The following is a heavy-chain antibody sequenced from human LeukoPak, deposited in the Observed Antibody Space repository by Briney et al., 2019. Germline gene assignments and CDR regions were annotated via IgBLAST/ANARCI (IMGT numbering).Heavy chain of an antibody. Sequence: GGSLRLSCVASVFTVSTDYMRCVRQAPGKGVGWVSLIYSGGSTYYADSVKGRFTISRDNSKNPLYLQMNRLRAEDTAVYYCARGKGGSSPFDHWGQGTLVTVSS. CDR1: VFTVSTDY. CDR2: IYSGGST. J-gene: IGHJ4*02. CDR3: ARGKGGSSPFDH. D-gene: IGHD1-26*01. V-gene: IGHV3-66*01.